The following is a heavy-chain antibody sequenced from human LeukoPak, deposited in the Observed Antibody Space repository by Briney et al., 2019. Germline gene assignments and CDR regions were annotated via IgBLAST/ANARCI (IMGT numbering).Heavy chain of an antibody. CDR3: ARDLYYGSGTAHGDACDI. CDR2: ISAYNGNT. V-gene: IGHV1-18*01. CDR1: GYTFTSYG. J-gene: IGHJ3*02. D-gene: IGHD3-10*01. Sequence: GASVKVSCKASGYTFTSYGISWVRQAPGQGLEWMGWISAYNGNTNYAQKLQGRVTMTTDTSTSTAYMELRSLRSDDTAVYFCARDLYYGSGTAHGDACDIWGQGTMVTVSS.